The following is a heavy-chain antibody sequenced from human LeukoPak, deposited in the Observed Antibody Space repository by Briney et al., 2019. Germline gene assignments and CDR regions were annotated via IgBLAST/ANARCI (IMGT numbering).Heavy chain of an antibody. CDR3: AKGLAQLWFY. Sequence: GVSLRLSCAASGFTFSSYAMSWVRQAPGKGLEWVSAISGSGGSTYYADSVKGRFTIPRDNSKNTLYLQMMSLRAEDTAVYYCAKGLAQLWFYWGQGTLVTVSS. V-gene: IGHV3-23*01. CDR1: GFTFSSYA. CDR2: ISGSGGST. J-gene: IGHJ4*02. D-gene: IGHD5-18*01.